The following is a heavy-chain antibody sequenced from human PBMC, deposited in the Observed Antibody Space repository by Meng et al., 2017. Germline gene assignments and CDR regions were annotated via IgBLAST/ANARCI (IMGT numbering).Heavy chain of an antibody. D-gene: IGHD3-10*01. V-gene: IGHV4-39*07. CDR3: VTWLWFEELSGYYFDY. CDR1: GCAVRSSSFY. CDR2: IDYICTT. Sequence: GARQVGRSWATPRTSPVSGCAVRSSSFYWCCRHQPPGKSREWLECIDYICTTRSNPYLTSRVTSSVNTSKNKFYLTLNSLIAANTAVYSCVTWLWFEELSGYYFDYWGQGTLVTVSS. J-gene: IGHJ4*02.